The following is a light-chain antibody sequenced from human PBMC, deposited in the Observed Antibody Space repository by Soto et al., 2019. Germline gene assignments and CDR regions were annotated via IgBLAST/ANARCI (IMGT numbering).Light chain of an antibody. Sequence: DIQMTQSPSSLSASAGDRVTITCRASQSINTYVNWYQQKPGKAPDLLIYAASSLQSGVPSRFSGSGSGTDFTLTISSLQPEDFATYYCQQSYSTPRTFGQGTKVDIK. CDR2: AAS. J-gene: IGKJ1*01. CDR3: QQSYSTPRT. V-gene: IGKV1-39*01. CDR1: QSINTY.